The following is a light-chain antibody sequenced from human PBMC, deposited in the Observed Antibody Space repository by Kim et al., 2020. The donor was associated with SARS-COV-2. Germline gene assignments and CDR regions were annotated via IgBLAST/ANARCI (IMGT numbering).Light chain of an antibody. J-gene: IGKJ2*01. CDR3: QQDYNLPPYT. CDR2: GAS. CDR1: QSVSSSY. Sequence: PGERVTPPCRASQSVSSSYLTWYQQKPGQAPRLLIYGASTRATSIPARFSGSGSGTDFTLTISSLQPEDFAVYYCQQDYNLPPYTFGQGTKLEI. V-gene: IGKV3D-7*01.